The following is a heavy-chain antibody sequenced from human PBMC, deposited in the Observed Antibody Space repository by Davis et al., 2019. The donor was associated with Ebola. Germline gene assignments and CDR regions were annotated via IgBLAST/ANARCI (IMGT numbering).Heavy chain of an antibody. Sequence: GESLKISCAASGFTFSSYWMHWVRQAPGKGLVWVSRINSDGSSTSYADSVKGRFTISRDNAKNTLYLQMNSLRAEDTAVYYCAKAAYGDYGFDYWGQGTLVTVSS. V-gene: IGHV3-74*01. D-gene: IGHD4-17*01. CDR2: INSDGSST. CDR3: AKAAYGDYGFDY. J-gene: IGHJ4*02. CDR1: GFTFSSYW.